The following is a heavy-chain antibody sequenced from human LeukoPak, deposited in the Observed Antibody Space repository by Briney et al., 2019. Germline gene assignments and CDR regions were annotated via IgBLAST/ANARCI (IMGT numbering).Heavy chain of an antibody. CDR1: GFTFSSYS. CDR2: ISSSSSYI. J-gene: IGHJ4*02. D-gene: IGHD4-17*01. Sequence: PGGSLRLSCAASGFTFSSYSMNWVRQAPGKGLEWVSSISSSSSYIYYADSVKGRFTISRDNAKNSLYLQMNSLRAEDTAVYYCAKQHDYGDPFGYWGQGTLVTVSS. V-gene: IGHV3-21*04. CDR3: AKQHDYGDPFGY.